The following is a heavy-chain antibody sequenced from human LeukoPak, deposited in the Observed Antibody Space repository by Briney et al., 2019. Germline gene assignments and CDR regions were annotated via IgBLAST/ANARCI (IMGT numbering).Heavy chain of an antibody. J-gene: IGHJ3*02. Sequence: HVASVKVSCKASGYTFTGYYMHWVRQAPGQGLEWMGWINLNSGGTNYAQKFQGRVTMTRDTSITTAYMELSRLRSDDTAVYYCARADMVRGASDAFDIWGQGTMVTVSS. CDR3: ARADMVRGASDAFDI. D-gene: IGHD3-10*01. CDR2: INLNSGGT. CDR1: GYTFTGYY. V-gene: IGHV1-2*02.